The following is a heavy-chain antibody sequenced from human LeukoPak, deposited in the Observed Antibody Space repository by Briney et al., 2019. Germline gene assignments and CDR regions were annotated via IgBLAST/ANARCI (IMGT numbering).Heavy chain of an antibody. J-gene: IGHJ4*02. V-gene: IGHV3-53*01. CDR3: ARASGYSSGWPYDY. D-gene: IGHD6-19*01. Sequence: GGSLRLSCAASGFTVSSNYMSWVRQAPGKGLEWVSVIYSGGSTYYADSVKGRFTISRDNSKNTLYLQMNSLRAEDTAVYYCARASGYSSGWPYDYRGQGTLVTVSS. CDR1: GFTVSSNY. CDR2: IYSGGST.